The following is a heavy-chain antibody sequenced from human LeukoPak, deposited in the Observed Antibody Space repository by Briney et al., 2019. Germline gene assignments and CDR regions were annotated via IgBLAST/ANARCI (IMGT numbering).Heavy chain of an antibody. CDR2: NNPKSGNT. CDR3: ARDSFLYCSSTSCQIRGWFDP. V-gene: IGHV1-8*02. Sequence: ASVKVSCKASGYTFSNYDINWVRQATGQGLEWIGWNNPKSGNTGYAQKFQGRVTMTRVNANNTAYMELSRLRSDDTAVYYCARDSFLYCSSTSCQIRGWFDPWGQGTLVTVSS. CDR1: GYTFSNYD. J-gene: IGHJ5*02. D-gene: IGHD2-2*01.